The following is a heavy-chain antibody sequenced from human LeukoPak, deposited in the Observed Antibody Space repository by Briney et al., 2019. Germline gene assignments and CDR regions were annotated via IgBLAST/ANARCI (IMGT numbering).Heavy chain of an antibody. CDR1: GGSFSGYY. CDR3: ARVPYGGNSYAFDI. CDR2: INHSGST. V-gene: IGHV4-34*01. Sequence: NPSETLSLTCAVYGGSFSGYYWSWIRQPPGKGLEWIGEINHSGSTNYNPSLKSRVTISVDTSKNRFSLKLSSVTAADTAVYYCARVPYGGNSYAFDIWGQGTMVTVSS. J-gene: IGHJ3*02. D-gene: IGHD4-23*01.